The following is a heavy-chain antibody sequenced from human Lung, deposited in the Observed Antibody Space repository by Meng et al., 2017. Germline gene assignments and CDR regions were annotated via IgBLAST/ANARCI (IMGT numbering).Heavy chain of an antibody. V-gene: IGHV1-3*01. CDR3: ARSKSIAAAGGY. CDR1: GYTFTNYS. CDR2: INAGNGNT. J-gene: IGHJ4*02. Sequence: QVQLVQSGVEVKKSGALVMVFCKASGYTFTNYSMYWVRQAPGQRLEWMGWINAGNGNTKYSQKFQGRVTITRDTSASTAYMELSSLRSEDTAVYYCARSKSIAAAGGYWGQGTLVTVSS. D-gene: IGHD6-13*01.